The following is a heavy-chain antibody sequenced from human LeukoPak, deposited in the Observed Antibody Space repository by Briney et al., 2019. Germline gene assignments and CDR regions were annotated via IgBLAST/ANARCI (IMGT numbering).Heavy chain of an antibody. CDR2: IYFSGST. V-gene: IGHV4-59*08. J-gene: IGHJ3*02. D-gene: IGHD4-17*01. CDR1: DGPISSYF. Sequence: PSETLSLTCTVSDGPISSYFWSWIRQPPGTGLEWIGYIYFSGSTNYNPSLKSRVTISVDTSKNQFSLKLSSVTAADTALYYCARHRSPYGDAFDIWGQGTMVTVSS. CDR3: ARHRSPYGDAFDI.